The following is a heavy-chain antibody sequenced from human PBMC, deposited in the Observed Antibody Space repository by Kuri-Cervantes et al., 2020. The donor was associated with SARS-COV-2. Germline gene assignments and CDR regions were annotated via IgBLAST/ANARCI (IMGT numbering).Heavy chain of an antibody. CDR1: GFDFGFRV. J-gene: IGHJ5*02. V-gene: IGHV3-23*01. CDR3: ATTRASAGASGAPNWFDT. Sequence: GESLKISCAASGFDFGFRVMSWVRQAPGRGPEWVSSISGGGGDTFFADSVKGRFTISRDNYRRTLYLQMSTLRPEDTAIYYCATTRASAGASGAPNWFDTWGQGTLVTVSS. D-gene: IGHD4/OR15-4a*01. CDR2: ISGGGGDT.